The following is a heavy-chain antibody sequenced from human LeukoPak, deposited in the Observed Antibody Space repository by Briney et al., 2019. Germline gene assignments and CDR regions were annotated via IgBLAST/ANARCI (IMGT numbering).Heavy chain of an antibody. CDR3: ARNPGYSSSWSRYYYYYYMDV. D-gene: IGHD6-13*01. CDR1: GYTFTGYY. J-gene: IGHJ6*03. Sequence: SVKVSCTTSGYTFTGYYMHWVRQAPGQGLEWMGGIIPIFGTANYAQKFQGRVTITADESTSTAYMELSSLRSEDTAVYYCARNPGYSSSWSRYYYYYYMDVWGKGTTVTISS. CDR2: IIPIFGTA. V-gene: IGHV1-69*13.